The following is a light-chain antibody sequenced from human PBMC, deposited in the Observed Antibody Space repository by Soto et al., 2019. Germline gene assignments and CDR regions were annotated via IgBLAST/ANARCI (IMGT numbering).Light chain of an antibody. CDR2: GAS. V-gene: IGKV3-20*01. CDR1: QSVSSSY. CDR3: QQHGSSTLYT. J-gene: IGKJ2*01. Sequence: EIVLTQSPGTLSLSPGERATISCRASQSVSSSYLAWYQQKPGQAHRLLIYGASSSATGIPDRFSGSGAGTKFILIISRLEHDDFSVYYCQQHGSSTLYTFGQGTKLEIK.